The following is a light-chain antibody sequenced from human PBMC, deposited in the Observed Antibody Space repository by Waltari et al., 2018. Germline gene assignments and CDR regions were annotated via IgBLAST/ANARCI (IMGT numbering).Light chain of an antibody. CDR3: QVWDANNEPGL. Sequence: SYVLTQPPSVSVAPGETARITCGGNNIGTNSVHWYRQKPGQAPVFVISYDSDRPSGIPERFSGSNSGDTATLTISRVEAGDEADYYCQVWDANNEPGLFGTGTEVTV. V-gene: IGLV3-21*01. CDR1: NIGTNS. CDR2: YDS. J-gene: IGLJ1*01.